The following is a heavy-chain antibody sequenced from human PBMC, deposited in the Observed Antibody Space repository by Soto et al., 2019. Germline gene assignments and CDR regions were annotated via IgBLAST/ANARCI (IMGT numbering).Heavy chain of an antibody. CDR2: INHSGST. CDR1: GGSFSGYY. J-gene: IGHJ5*02. D-gene: IGHD5-18*01. CDR3: ARGPRLGERGYSYGWLRLDP. Sequence: PSETLSLTCAVYGGSFSGYYWSWIRQPPGKGLEWIGEINHSGSTNYNPSLKSRVTISVDTSKNQFSLKLSSVTAADTAVYYSARGPRLGERGYSYGWLRLDPWGQGTLVTISS. V-gene: IGHV4-34*01.